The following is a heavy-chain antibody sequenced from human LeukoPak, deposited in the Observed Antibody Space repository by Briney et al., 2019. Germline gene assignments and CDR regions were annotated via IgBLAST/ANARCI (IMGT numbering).Heavy chain of an antibody. V-gene: IGHV1-2*02. CDR1: GYTFTDYY. Sequence: ASVKVSCRSSGYTFTDYYMYWMRQAPGQGGEWMGWINPNSGGTNYAQKFQGRVTMTRDTSISTAYMELSRLRSDDTAVYYCARTRDGYNHDYWGQGTLGTVSS. J-gene: IGHJ4*02. CDR2: INPNSGGT. D-gene: IGHD5-24*01. CDR3: ARTRDGYNHDY.